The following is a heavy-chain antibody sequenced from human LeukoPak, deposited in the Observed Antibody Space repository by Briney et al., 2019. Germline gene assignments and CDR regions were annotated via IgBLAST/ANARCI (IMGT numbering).Heavy chain of an antibody. V-gene: IGHV3-9*01. Sequence: GGSLRLSCAASGFTFDDYAMHWVRQAPGKGLEWVSGISWNSGSIGYADSVKGRFTISRDNAKNSLYLQMASLRAEDPALYSCAKDIDDIHRETAFDIWGQGTMVTVSS. D-gene: IGHD3-9*01. CDR2: ISWNSGSI. J-gene: IGHJ3*02. CDR3: AKDIDDIHRETAFDI. CDR1: GFTFDDYA.